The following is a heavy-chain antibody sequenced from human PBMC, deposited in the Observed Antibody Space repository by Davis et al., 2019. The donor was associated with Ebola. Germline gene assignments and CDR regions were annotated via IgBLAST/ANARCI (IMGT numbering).Heavy chain of an antibody. J-gene: IGHJ4*02. V-gene: IGHV4-39*01. CDR1: GGSISSSSYY. D-gene: IGHD1-26*01. CDR2: IYYSGST. Sequence: PSETLSLTCTVSGGSISSSSYYWGWIRQPPGKGLEWIGSIYYSGSTYYNPSLKSRVTISVDTSKNQFSLKLSSVTAADTAVYYCARHDIVGASPYFDYWGQGTLVTVSS. CDR3: ARHDIVGASPYFDY.